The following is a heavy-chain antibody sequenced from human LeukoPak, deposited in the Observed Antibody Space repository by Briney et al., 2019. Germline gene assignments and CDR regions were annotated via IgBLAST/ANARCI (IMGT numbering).Heavy chain of an antibody. CDR3: ARERGSYFVDY. V-gene: IGHV3-30*03. CDR2: ISYDGSNK. CDR1: GFTFSSYG. J-gene: IGHJ4*02. D-gene: IGHD1-26*01. Sequence: HTGGSLRLSCAASGFTFSSYGMHWVRQAPGKGLEWVAVISYDGSNKYYADSVKGRFTISRDNSKNTLYLQMNSLRAEDTAVYYCARERGSYFVDYWGQGTLVTVSS.